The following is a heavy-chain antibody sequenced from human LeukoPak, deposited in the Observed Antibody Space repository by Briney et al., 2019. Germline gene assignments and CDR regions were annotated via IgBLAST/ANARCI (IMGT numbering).Heavy chain of an antibody. J-gene: IGHJ4*02. CDR1: GFTFSSYA. CDR2: ISGSGGST. CDR3: ARAFGNSGYYYFDY. D-gene: IGHD5-12*01. V-gene: IGHV3-23*01. Sequence: QTGGSLRLSCAASGFTFSSYAMSWVRQAPGKGLEWVSAISGSGGSTYYADSVQGRFTVSRDHAKSTLYLQMNSLRAEDTAVYYCARAFGNSGYYYFDYWGQGTLVTVSS.